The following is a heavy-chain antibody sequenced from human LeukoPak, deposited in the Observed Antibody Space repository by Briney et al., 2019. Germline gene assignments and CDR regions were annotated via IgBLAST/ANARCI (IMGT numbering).Heavy chain of an antibody. Sequence: SQTLSLTCAISGDSVSSNSAAWNWIRQSPSRGLEWLGRTYYRSKWYKDYVVSVKSRITINPDISKNQFSLQLKSVTPEDTAVYYCARTLIAVAGTGFDYWGQGTLVTVSS. CDR3: ARTLIAVAGTGFDY. CDR2: TYYRSKWYK. D-gene: IGHD6-19*01. CDR1: GDSVSSNSAA. V-gene: IGHV6-1*01. J-gene: IGHJ4*02.